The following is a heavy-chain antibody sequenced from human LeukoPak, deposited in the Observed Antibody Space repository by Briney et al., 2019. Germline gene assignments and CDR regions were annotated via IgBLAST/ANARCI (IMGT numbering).Heavy chain of an antibody. CDR3: ARGRRDGYNLEYFDK. Sequence: PSETLSLTCTVSGASITSSSYYWGWTRQPSGKGLEWIANIYYSGSAYYNPSLKSRVTISIDTPNNQFSLKLSSVTAADTAVYYCARGRRDGYNLEYFDKWGQGTLVTVSS. CDR1: GASITSSSYY. D-gene: IGHD5-24*01. V-gene: IGHV4-39*01. CDR2: IYYSGSA. J-gene: IGHJ4*02.